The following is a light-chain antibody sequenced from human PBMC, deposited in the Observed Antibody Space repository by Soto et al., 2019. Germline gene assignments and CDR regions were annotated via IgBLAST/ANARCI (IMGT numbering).Light chain of an antibody. V-gene: IGKV1-27*01. CDR2: TAS. J-gene: IGKJ2*01. CDR1: EDISNF. Sequence: DIQMTQSPSYLSASVGDRVTITCRASEDISNFLAWYQQKPGKVPKLLIYTASTLQSGVPSRFSGSGSGTDFTLTISRLQSEDVATYFCQKYNSAPYTFGQGTKLEIK. CDR3: QKYNSAPYT.